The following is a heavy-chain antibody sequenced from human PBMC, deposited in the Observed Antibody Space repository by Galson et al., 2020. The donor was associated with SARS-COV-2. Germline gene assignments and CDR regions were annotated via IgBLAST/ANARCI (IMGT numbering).Heavy chain of an antibody. CDR3: ARDGESYSGSYYGAFDI. CDR2: ISAYNGNT. J-gene: IGHJ3*02. D-gene: IGHD1-26*01. Sequence: ASAKVSCKASGYTFTSYGISWVRQAPGQGLEWMGWISAYNGNTNYAQKLQGRVTMTTDTSTSTAYMELRSLRSDDTAVYYCARDGESYSGSYYGAFDIWGQGTMVTVSS. V-gene: IGHV1-18*04. CDR1: GYTFTSYG.